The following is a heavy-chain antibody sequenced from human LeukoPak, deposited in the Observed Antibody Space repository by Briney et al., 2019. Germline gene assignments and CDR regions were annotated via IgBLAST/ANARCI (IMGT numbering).Heavy chain of an antibody. V-gene: IGHV4-34*01. CDR1: GGSFSGYY. CDR3: ASGGYCSGGSCYYPPAY. CDR2: INHSGST. Sequence: SETLSLTCAVYGGSFSGYYWSWIRQPPGKGLEWIGEINHSGSTNYNPSLKSRVTISVDTSKNQCSLKLSSVTAADTAVYYCASGGYCSGGSCYYPPAYWGQGTLLTVSP. J-gene: IGHJ4*02. D-gene: IGHD2-15*01.